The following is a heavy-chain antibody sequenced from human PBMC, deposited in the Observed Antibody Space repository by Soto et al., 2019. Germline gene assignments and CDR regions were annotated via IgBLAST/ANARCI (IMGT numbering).Heavy chain of an antibody. CDR1: GGSISSYY. V-gene: IGHV4-59*08. D-gene: IGHD2-21*01. Sequence: QMQLQESGPGLVKPSETLSLTCSVSGGSISSYYWSWIRQPPGEGLEWIGHIYNSGTTNFNPSLKGRVAISVDTSKNQFSLKLSSVTAADTAVYYCASAYCGDYCDVASFEYWGQGTLFTVSS. J-gene: IGHJ4*02. CDR2: IYNSGTT. CDR3: ASAYCGDYCDVASFEY.